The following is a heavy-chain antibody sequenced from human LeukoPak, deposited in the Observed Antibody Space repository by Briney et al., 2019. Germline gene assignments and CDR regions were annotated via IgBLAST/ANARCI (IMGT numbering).Heavy chain of an antibody. J-gene: IGHJ4*02. CDR1: GGSFSGYY. Sequence: SETLSLTCAVYGGSFSGYYWSWIRQPPGKGLEWIGEINYRGSTNYSPSLKSRVTISADTSRKQFSLKLTSVTAADTAVYYCASRSSVVTHGGFDYWGQGTLVPVSS. V-gene: IGHV4-34*01. CDR3: ASRSSVVTHGGFDY. CDR2: INYRGST. D-gene: IGHD4-23*01.